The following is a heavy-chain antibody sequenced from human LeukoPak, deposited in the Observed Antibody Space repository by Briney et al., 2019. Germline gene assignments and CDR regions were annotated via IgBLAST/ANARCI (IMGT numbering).Heavy chain of an antibody. CDR1: GFTFDDYA. J-gene: IGHJ6*02. D-gene: IGHD2-15*01. CDR2: ITWNRDNI. Sequence: GGSLRLSCAASGFTFDDYAMHWVRQAPGKGLEWVSGITWNRDNIGYGDSVKGRFTISRDNVKNALYLLMNSLRPEDTALYYCAKDLGSAITSALVLDVWGQGTTVIVSS. V-gene: IGHV3-9*01. CDR3: AKDLGSAITSALVLDV.